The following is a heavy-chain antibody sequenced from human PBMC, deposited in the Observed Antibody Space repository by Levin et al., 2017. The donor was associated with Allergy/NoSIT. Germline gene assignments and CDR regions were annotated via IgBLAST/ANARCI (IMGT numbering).Heavy chain of an antibody. Sequence: GESLKISCKASGYTFIDYWIGWVRQMPGKGLEWMGIIGPYNSDTRYSPSFEGQVTISVDKSISTAYLQWSSLKASDIAMYYCVGLDSSAYYYVFHWGQGTLVTVSS. CDR3: VGLDSSAYYYVFH. D-gene: IGHD3-22*01. J-gene: IGHJ4*02. V-gene: IGHV5-51*01. CDR2: IGPYNSDT. CDR1: GYTFIDYW.